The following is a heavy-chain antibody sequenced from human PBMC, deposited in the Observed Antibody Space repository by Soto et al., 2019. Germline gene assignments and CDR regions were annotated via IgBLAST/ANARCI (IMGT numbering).Heavy chain of an antibody. Sequence: LSLTCTVSGGSISSYYWSWIRQPPGKGLEWIGYIYYSGSTNYNPSLKSRVTISVDTSKNQFSLKLSSVTAAGTAVYYCARDPSRTFGYYYYGMDVWGQGTTVTVSS. V-gene: IGHV4-59*01. J-gene: IGHJ6*02. CDR1: GGSISSYY. CDR2: IYYSGST. D-gene: IGHD6-13*01. CDR3: ARDPSRTFGYYYYGMDV.